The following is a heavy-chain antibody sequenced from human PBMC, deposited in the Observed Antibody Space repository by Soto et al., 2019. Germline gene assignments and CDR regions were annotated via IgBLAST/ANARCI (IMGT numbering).Heavy chain of an antibody. CDR2: ISSSSSYI. Sequence: EVQLVESGGGLVKPGGSLRLSCAASGFTFSSYSMNWVRQAPGKGLEWVSSISSSSSYIYYADSVKGRFTISRDNAKNSLYLQMNSLRAEDTAAYYCASDYYDSSGYSTPDYWGQGTLVTVSS. J-gene: IGHJ4*02. V-gene: IGHV3-21*01. CDR3: ASDYYDSSGYSTPDY. D-gene: IGHD3-22*01. CDR1: GFTFSSYS.